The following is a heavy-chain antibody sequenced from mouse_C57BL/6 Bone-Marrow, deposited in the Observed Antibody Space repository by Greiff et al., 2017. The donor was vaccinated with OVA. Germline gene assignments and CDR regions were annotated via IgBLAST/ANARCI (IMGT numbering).Heavy chain of an antibody. V-gene: IGHV2-6-1*01. CDR3: ARQGGNYLYYYAMDY. CDR2: IWSDGST. CDR1: GFSLTSYG. J-gene: IGHJ4*01. D-gene: IGHD2-1*01. Sequence: QVQLQQSGPGLVAPSQSLSITCTVSGFSLTSYGVHWVRQPPGKGLEWLVVIWSDGSTTYNSALKSRLSISKDNSKSQVFLKMNSLQTDDTAMYYCARQGGNYLYYYAMDYWGQGTSVTVSS.